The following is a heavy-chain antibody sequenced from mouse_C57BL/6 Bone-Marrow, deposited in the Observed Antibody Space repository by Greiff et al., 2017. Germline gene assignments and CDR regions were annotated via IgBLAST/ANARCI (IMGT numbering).Heavy chain of an antibody. Sequence: QVQLQQPGAELVKPGASVKLSCKASGYTFTSYWMHWVKQRPGQGLEWIGMIHPNSGSTKYNEKFKGKATLTVDKSSSTAYMQLSSLTSEDSAVYYCAKRARWLRGFAYWGQGTLVTVSA. D-gene: IGHD2-2*01. J-gene: IGHJ3*01. CDR2: IHPNSGST. CDR3: AKRARWLRGFAY. V-gene: IGHV1-64*01. CDR1: GYTFTSYW.